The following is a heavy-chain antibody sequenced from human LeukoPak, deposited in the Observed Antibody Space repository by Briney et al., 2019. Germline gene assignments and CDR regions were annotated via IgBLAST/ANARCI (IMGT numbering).Heavy chain of an antibody. J-gene: IGHJ4*02. V-gene: IGHV5-51*01. D-gene: IGHD6-6*01. CDR3: ARGYSSSSRGFDY. CDR2: SYPGDSNT. CDR1: GYSFTSYW. Sequence: GEALKISCKGSGYSFTSYWIAWVRQLPGNGLEWMGISYPGDSNTRYSPSFQGQVTISADKSISTAYLQWSSLKASDTAIYYCARGYSSSSRGFDYWGQGTLVTVSS.